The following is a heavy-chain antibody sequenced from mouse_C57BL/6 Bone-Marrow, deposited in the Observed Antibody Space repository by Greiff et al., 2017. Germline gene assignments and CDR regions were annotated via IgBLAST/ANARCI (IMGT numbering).Heavy chain of an antibody. Sequence: EVQLVESGGGLVQPKGSLKLSCAASGFSFNTYAMNWVRQAPGKGLEWVARIRSKSNNYATYYADSVKDRFTISRDDSESMLYLQMNHLKTEDTAMYYCVRHDYDVAWFAYWGQGTLVTVSA. V-gene: IGHV10-1*01. CDR3: VRHDYDVAWFAY. CDR2: IRSKSNNYAT. J-gene: IGHJ3*01. CDR1: GFSFNTYA. D-gene: IGHD2-4*01.